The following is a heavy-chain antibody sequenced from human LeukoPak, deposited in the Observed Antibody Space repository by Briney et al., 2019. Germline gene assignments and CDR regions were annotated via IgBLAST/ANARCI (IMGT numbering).Heavy chain of an antibody. CDR3: ARDGKTLYGMDV. J-gene: IGHJ6*02. CDR2: IWYDGSNK. Sequence: GGSLRLSCAASGFTFSSYGMHWVRQAPGKGLEWVAVIWYDGSNKYYADSVEGRFTISRDNSKNTLYLQMNSLRAEDTAVYYCARDGKTLYGMDVWGQGTTVTVSS. V-gene: IGHV3-33*01. CDR1: GFTFSSYG.